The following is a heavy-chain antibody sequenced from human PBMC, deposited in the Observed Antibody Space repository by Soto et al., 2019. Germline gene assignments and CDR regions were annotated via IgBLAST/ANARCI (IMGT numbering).Heavy chain of an antibody. Sequence: GGSLRLSCAASGFTFSSYSMNWVRQAPGKGLEWVSYISSSSSTIYYADSVKGRFTISRDNAKNSLYLQMNSLRAEDTAVYYCASYDFWSGYYTMDVWGKGTTVTGS. CDR2: ISSSSSTI. V-gene: IGHV3-48*01. J-gene: IGHJ6*03. CDR1: GFTFSSYS. CDR3: ASYDFWSGYYTMDV. D-gene: IGHD3-3*01.